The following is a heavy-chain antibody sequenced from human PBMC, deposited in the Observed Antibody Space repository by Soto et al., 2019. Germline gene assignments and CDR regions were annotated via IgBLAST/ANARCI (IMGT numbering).Heavy chain of an antibody. V-gene: IGHV4-34*01. Sequence: QVQLQQWGAGLLKPSETLSLTCAVYGGSFSGYYWSWIRQPPGKGLEWIGEINHSGSTNYNPSLKSRGTISVDTSKNQFALKLSAVTAADTAVYYCARGDFQYYDFWSGYLKYYYYYYMDVWGKGTTVTVSS. CDR1: GGSFSGYY. D-gene: IGHD3-3*01. CDR2: INHSGST. J-gene: IGHJ6*03. CDR3: ARGDFQYYDFWSGYLKYYYYYYMDV.